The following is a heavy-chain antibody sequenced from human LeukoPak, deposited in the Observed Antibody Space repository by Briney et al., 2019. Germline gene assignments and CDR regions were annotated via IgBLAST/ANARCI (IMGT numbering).Heavy chain of an antibody. Sequence: ASVKVSCKASGGAFSSYAISWVRQAPGQGLEWMGGIIPIFGTANYAQKFQGRVTITADESTSTAYMELSSLRSEDTAVYYCARLYDSSGYYMKNWGQETLVTVSS. CDR1: GGAFSSYA. CDR2: IIPIFGTA. CDR3: ARLYDSSGYYMKN. J-gene: IGHJ4*02. V-gene: IGHV1-69*13. D-gene: IGHD3-22*01.